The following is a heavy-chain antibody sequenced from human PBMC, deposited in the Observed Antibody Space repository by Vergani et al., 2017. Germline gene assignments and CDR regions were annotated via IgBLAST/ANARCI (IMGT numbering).Heavy chain of an antibody. CDR1: GFTFSSYS. CDR3: ARNYYYYYMDV. Sequence: EVQLVESGGGLVKPGGSLRLSCAASGFTFSSYSMNWVRQAPGKGLEWVSYISSSGSTIYYADSVKGRFTISRDNAKNSLYLQMNSLRAEDTAVYYCARNYYYYYMDVWGKGTTVTVSS. V-gene: IGHV3-21*05. J-gene: IGHJ6*03. CDR2: ISSSGSTI.